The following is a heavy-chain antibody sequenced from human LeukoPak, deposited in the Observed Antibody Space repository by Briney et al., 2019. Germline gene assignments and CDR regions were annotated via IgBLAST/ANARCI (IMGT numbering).Heavy chain of an antibody. CDR3: ARHRTAYYYGSGRRGPFDY. V-gene: IGHV4-34*01. CDR1: GFTFSSYW. Sequence: GSLRLSCAASGFTFSSYWMTWVRQPPGKGLEWIGEINHSGSTNYNPSLKSRVTISVDTSKNQFSLKLSSVTAADTAVYYCARHRTAYYYGSGRRGPFDYWGQGTLVTVSS. J-gene: IGHJ4*02. D-gene: IGHD3-10*01. CDR2: INHSGST.